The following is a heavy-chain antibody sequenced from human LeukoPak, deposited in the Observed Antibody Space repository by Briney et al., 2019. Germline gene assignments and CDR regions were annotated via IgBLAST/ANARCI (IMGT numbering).Heavy chain of an antibody. CDR2: ISTNGGGT. D-gene: IGHD2-15*01. V-gene: IGHV3-64*01. J-gene: IGHJ4*02. Sequence: GGSLRLSCAAPRFTFTTYAMHSVRQTPGKRLEYVSPISTNGGGTYYANSVKGRFTISRDNSKNTLYLQMGSLRAEDMAVYYCARYCSGVSCYSGYDYWGQGTLVTVSS. CDR1: RFTFTTYA. CDR3: ARYCSGVSCYSGYDY.